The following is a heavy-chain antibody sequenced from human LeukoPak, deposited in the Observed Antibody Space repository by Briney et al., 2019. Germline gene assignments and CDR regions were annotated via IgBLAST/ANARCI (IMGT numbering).Heavy chain of an antibody. D-gene: IGHD1-26*01. Sequence: ASVKVSCKASGGTFSSYAISWVRQAPGQGLEWMGGIIPIFGTANYAQKFQGRVTITADESTSTAYMELSSLRSEDTAVYYCARDRSGWANSGSYYGPSLDFDYWGQGTLVTVSS. CDR3: ARDRSGWANSGSYYGPSLDFDY. J-gene: IGHJ4*02. CDR1: GGTFSSYA. V-gene: IGHV1-69*13. CDR2: IIPIFGTA.